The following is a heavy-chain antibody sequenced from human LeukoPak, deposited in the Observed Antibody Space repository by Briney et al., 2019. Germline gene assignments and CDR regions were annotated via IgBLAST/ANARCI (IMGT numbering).Heavy chain of an antibody. V-gene: IGHV3-23*01. J-gene: IGHJ3*02. Sequence: PGGSLRLSCAASGFTFSSYAMSWVRQAPEKGLEWVSAISGSGGSTYYADSVKGRFTISRDNSKNTLYLQMNSLRAEDTAVYYCAKDLTLKKYYYDSSGYPADIWGQGTMVTVSS. D-gene: IGHD3-22*01. CDR2: ISGSGGST. CDR1: GFTFSSYA. CDR3: AKDLTLKKYYYDSSGYPADI.